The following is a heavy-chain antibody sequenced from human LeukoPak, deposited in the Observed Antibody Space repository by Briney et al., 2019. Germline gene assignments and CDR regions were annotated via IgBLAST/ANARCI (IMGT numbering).Heavy chain of an antibody. CDR3: ATPKQEGKGRWYHDL. J-gene: IGHJ2*01. CDR2: IGQDGSEQ. V-gene: IGHV3-7*01. Sequence: PGGSLRLSCLASGFSFSKYWMTWARQSPGKGLEWLANIGQDGSEQKYVDSVKGRFTISRDNAKNSLYLQMNRLRVEDTAVYYCATPKQEGKGRWYHDLWGRGTMVTV. D-gene: IGHD2-15*01. CDR1: GFSFSKYW.